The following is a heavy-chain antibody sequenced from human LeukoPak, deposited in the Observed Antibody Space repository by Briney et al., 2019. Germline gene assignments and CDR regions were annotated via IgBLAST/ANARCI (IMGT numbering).Heavy chain of an antibody. D-gene: IGHD3-10*01. V-gene: IGHV3-53*01. J-gene: IGHJ4*01. Sequence: GGSLRLSCAASGFTVSSNYMSWVRQAPGKGLEWVSVIYSGGSTYYADSVKGRFTISRDNSKNTLYLQMNSLRAEDTAVYYCARLIYGSGSYLDYWGHGTLVTVFS. CDR1: GFTVSSNY. CDR2: IYSGGST. CDR3: ARLIYGSGSYLDY.